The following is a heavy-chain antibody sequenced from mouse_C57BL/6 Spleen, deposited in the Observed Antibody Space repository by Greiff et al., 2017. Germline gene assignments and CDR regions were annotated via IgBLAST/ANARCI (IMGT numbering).Heavy chain of an antibody. CDR2: ISYDGSN. V-gene: IGHV3-6*01. Sequence: EVQVVESGPGLVKPSQSLSLTCSVTGYSITSGYYWNWIRQFPGNKLEWMGYISYDGSNNYNPSLKNRISITRDTSKNQFFLKLNSVTTEDTATYYCARERLYDGYYEAYWGQGTLVTVSA. CDR3: ARERLYDGYYEAY. CDR1: GYSITSGYY. D-gene: IGHD2-3*01. J-gene: IGHJ3*01.